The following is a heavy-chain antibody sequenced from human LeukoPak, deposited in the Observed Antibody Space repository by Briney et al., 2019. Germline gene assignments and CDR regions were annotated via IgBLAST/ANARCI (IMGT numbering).Heavy chain of an antibody. CDR2: FDPEDGET. J-gene: IGHJ4*02. CDR1: GYTLTELS. D-gene: IGHD5-18*01. CDR3: ARGARGDTYQAFDY. V-gene: IGHV1-24*01. Sequence: ASVKVSCKVSGYTLTELSIHWVRQAPGKGLEWMGGFDPEDGETIYAQKFQGRVTMTEETSTDTAYMELSSLRSEDTAVYYCARGARGDTYQAFDYWGQGTLVTVSS.